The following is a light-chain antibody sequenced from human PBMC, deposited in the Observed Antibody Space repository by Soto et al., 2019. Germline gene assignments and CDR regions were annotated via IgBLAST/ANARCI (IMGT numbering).Light chain of an antibody. CDR2: GAS. Sequence: EIVLTQSPGTLSLSQGEIATLSCRASQSVGSSYLAWYQQKPGQAPRLLIYGASSRATGMPDRFSGSGSGTDFTLTISRLEPEDFAVYYCQQYGSSPITFGHGTRLEIK. J-gene: IGKJ5*01. V-gene: IGKV3-20*01. CDR3: QQYGSSPIT. CDR1: QSVGSSY.